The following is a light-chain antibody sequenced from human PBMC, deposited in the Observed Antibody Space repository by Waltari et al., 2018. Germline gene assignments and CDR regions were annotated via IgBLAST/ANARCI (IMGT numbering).Light chain of an antibody. CDR3: QQYSNSPPLT. CDR2: AAS. J-gene: IGKJ4*01. Sequence: EIVLTQSPGTLSLSPGERATLSCRASRSISSSYLAWYQQKPGQAPRLLSNAASSRATGVPDRFSGSWSGTDFTLTISGLEPEDFAVYFCQQYSNSPPLTFGGGTQVEIK. V-gene: IGKV3-20*01. CDR1: RSISSSY.